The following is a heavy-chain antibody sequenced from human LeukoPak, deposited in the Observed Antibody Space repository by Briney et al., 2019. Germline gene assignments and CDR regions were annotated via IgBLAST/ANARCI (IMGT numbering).Heavy chain of an antibody. CDR3: ARHIEGQQLVRRAGYYYYYMDV. CDR1: GYSLTSYW. J-gene: IGHJ6*03. D-gene: IGHD6-13*01. CDR2: IYPGDCDT. Sequence: GESLKISCKGSGYSLTSYWIGWVRQMPGKGLEWMGIIYPGDCDTRYSPSFQGQVTISADKSISTAYLQWSSLKASDTAMYYCARHIEGQQLVRRAGYYYYYMDVWGKGTTVTVSS. V-gene: IGHV5-51*01.